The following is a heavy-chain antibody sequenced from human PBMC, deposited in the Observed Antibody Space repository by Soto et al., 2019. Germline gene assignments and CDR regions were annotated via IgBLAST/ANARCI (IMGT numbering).Heavy chain of an antibody. CDR2: IYSGGST. V-gene: IGHV3-66*01. CDR1: GFTVSSNY. Sequence: EVQLVESGGGLVQPGGSLRLSCAASGFTVSSNYMSWVRQAPGKGLEWVSVIYSGGSTYYADSVKGRFTISRDNSKNTLYLQMNSRRAEATAVYYCARDCSGGSCNEPRAFDIWGQGTMVTVSS. CDR3: ARDCSGGSCNEPRAFDI. D-gene: IGHD2-15*01. J-gene: IGHJ3*02.